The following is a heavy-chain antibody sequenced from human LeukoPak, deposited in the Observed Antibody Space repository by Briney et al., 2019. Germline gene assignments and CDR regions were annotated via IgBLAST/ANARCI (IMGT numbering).Heavy chain of an antibody. D-gene: IGHD2-2*01. CDR1: GFTFSSYA. Sequence: SGGSLRLSCAASGFTFSSYAMSWVRQAPGKGLEWVSAISGSGGSTYYADSVKGRFTISRDNSKNTLYLQMNSLRAEDTAVYYCAKDLRRYCSSTSCWLMGDAFDIWGQGTMVTVSS. CDR2: ISGSGGST. V-gene: IGHV3-23*01. J-gene: IGHJ3*02. CDR3: AKDLRRYCSSTSCWLMGDAFDI.